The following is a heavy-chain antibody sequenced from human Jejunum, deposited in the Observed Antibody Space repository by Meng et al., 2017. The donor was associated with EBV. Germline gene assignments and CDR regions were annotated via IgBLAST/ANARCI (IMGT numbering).Heavy chain of an antibody. CDR2: INEDGTHT. CDR3: SRDLRGPFDY. J-gene: IGHJ4*02. D-gene: IGHD3-16*01. CDR1: GYTFSNYW. V-gene: IGHV3-74*01. Sequence: EVHMVESGGGLVPPGGALRFSWVGSGYTFSNYWMHWVRQSPGKGLVWVSRINEDGTHTDYADSVKGRFTISRVNAKNTLTLQMNSLRVDDTAVYYCSRDLRGPFDYWGQGTLVTVSS.